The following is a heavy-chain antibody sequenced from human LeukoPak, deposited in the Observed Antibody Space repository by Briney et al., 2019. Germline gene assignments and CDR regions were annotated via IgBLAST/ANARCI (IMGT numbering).Heavy chain of an antibody. D-gene: IGHD6-13*01. J-gene: IGHJ4*02. CDR1: GLTVSSNY. Sequence: GGSLRLSCAASGLTVSSNYMSWVRQAPGKGLEWVSVIHSGGSTYYADSVKGRFTISRDNSKNTLYLQMNSLRAEDTAVYYCARNGYTSSWYRNWGQGTLVTVSS. CDR2: IHSGGST. V-gene: IGHV3-53*01. CDR3: ARNGYTSSWYRN.